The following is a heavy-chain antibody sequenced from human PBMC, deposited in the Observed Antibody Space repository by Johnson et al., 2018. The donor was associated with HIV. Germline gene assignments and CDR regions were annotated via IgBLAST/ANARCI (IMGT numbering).Heavy chain of an antibody. CDR1: GFAFRTYW. CDR3: AKVDCGGDTCAGYDPFDL. D-gene: IGHD2-21*01. Sequence: EVQLVESGGGLVKPGGSLRLSCVASGFAFRTYWMVWVRQVPGKRPVWVARIYNDGSRTTYADSVRGRFTISRDNAKYTVDLQMNSLRVEDTAVYYCAKVDCGGDTCAGYDPFDLWGQGTLVTVSS. CDR2: IYNDGSRT. V-gene: IGHV3-74*03. J-gene: IGHJ3*01.